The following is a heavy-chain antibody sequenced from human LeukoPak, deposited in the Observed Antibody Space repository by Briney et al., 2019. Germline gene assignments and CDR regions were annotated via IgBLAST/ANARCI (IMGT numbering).Heavy chain of an antibody. Sequence: SETLSLTCTVSGGSISSYYWGWIRQPPGKGLERVGSIYHSGSTYYNPSLKSRVTISVDTSKNQFSLKLSSVTAADTAVYYCARAVTIFGVGGWGQGTLVTVSS. CDR2: IYHSGST. D-gene: IGHD3-3*01. J-gene: IGHJ4*02. V-gene: IGHV4-38-2*02. CDR3: ARAVTIFGVGG. CDR1: GGSISSYY.